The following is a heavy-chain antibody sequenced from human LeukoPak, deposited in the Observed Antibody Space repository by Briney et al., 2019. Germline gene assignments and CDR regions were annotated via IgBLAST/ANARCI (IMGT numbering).Heavy chain of an antibody. CDR1: GYTFTGYY. D-gene: IGHD1-26*01. CDR2: INPNSGGT. J-gene: IGHJ5*02. Sequence: ASVQISCKASGYTFTGYYMHWVRQAPGQGREEMGWINPNSGGTNYERKFQGRVTMTRDTSISTAYMELSRLISDDAAVYYCARVNWIVGATNRWFDPWGQGTLVTVSS. V-gene: IGHV1-2*02. CDR3: ARVNWIVGATNRWFDP.